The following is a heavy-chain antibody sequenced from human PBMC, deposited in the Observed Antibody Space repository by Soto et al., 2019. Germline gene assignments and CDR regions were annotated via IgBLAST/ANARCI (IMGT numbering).Heavy chain of an antibody. V-gene: IGHV3-74*01. J-gene: IGHJ5*02. CDR2: INSDGSST. D-gene: IGHD3-3*01. CDR3: ARGPYYDFWTPGWFDP. CDR1: GSTFSSYW. Sequence: GGSLRLSCAASGSTFSSYWMHWVRQAPGKGLVWVSRINSDGSSTSYADSVKGRFTISRDNAKNTLYLQMNSPRAEDTAVYYCARGPYYDFWTPGWFDPWGQGTLVTVSS.